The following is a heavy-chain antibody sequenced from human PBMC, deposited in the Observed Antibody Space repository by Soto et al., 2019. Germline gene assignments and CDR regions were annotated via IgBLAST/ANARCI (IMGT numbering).Heavy chain of an antibody. J-gene: IGHJ4*02. CDR1: GFIFISYG. Sequence: QVQLVQSEAEVREPGASVKVSCNASGFIFISYGISWMRQAPGQGLEWMGWISPYNSNTRYAQNLLGRVTVTRDTSTSTAYMELTSLRSDDTAVYYCARTGGDCTQGVCYDYWGQGTLVTVSS. CDR3: ARTGGDCTQGVCYDY. V-gene: IGHV1-18*01. CDR2: ISPYNSNT. D-gene: IGHD2-8*01.